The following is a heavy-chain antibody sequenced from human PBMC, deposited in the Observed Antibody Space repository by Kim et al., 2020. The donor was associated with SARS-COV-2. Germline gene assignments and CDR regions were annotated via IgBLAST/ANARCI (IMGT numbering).Heavy chain of an antibody. Sequence: GGSLRLSCAASGFTFSSYAMSWVRQAPGKGLEWVSAISGSGGSTYYADSVKGRFTISRDNSKNTLYLQMNSLRAEDTAVYYCARGGYCGSGTGSGARYFQHWGQGTLVTVSS. D-gene: IGHD3-10*01. V-gene: IGHV3-23*01. J-gene: IGHJ1*01. CDR3: ARGGYCGSGTGSGARYFQH. CDR1: GFTFSSYA. CDR2: ISGSGGST.